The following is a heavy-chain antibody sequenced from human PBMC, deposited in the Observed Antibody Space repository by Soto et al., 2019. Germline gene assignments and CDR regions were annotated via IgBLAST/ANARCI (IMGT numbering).Heavy chain of an antibody. CDR1: GYIFVRYG. V-gene: IGHV1-18*01. CDR2: LNTYNGDT. CDR3: ARNAQCTDNSSFDF. J-gene: IGHJ4*02. D-gene: IGHD3-9*01. Sequence: QGHLVQSGAEVKKPGASVKVSCKASGYIFVRYGLSWVRPAPGQGLEWMGWLNTYNGDTDYAQEVQGRVTITTDTSSNTADMDLRNLRSDDSAVYYCARNAQCTDNSSFDFWGQGTLVTVSS.